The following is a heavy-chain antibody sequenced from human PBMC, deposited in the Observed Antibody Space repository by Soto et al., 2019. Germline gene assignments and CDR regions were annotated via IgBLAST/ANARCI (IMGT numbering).Heavy chain of an antibody. CDR1: GFTFSSYW. D-gene: IGHD3-10*01. CDR2: IKQDGSEK. J-gene: IGHJ6*02. CDR3: ARYMVRGAYSYYGMDV. Sequence: GGSLRLSCAASGFTFSSYWMSWVRQAPGKGLGWVANIKQDGSEKYYVDSVKGRFTISKDNAKNSLYLQMNSLRAEDTAVYYCARYMVRGAYSYYGMDVWGQGTTVTVSS. V-gene: IGHV3-7*01.